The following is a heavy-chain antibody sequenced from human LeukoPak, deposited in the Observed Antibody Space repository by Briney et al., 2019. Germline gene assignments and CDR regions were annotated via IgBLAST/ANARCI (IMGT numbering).Heavy chain of an antibody. Sequence: PGGSLRLSCAASGFTFDDYGMSWVRQAPGKGLEWVSGINRNGGSTGYADSVKGRFTISRDNAKNSLYLQMNSLRAEDTALYYCARDRGIQLWLDYWGQGTLVTVSS. V-gene: IGHV3-20*04. CDR2: INRNGGST. CDR3: ARDRGIQLWLDY. D-gene: IGHD5-18*01. J-gene: IGHJ4*02. CDR1: GFTFDDYG.